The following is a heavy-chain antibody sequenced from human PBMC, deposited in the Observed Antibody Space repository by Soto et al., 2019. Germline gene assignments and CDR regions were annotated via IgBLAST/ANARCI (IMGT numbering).Heavy chain of an antibody. D-gene: IGHD3-3*01. Sequence: PSQTLSLTCAITGDSVSSNSAGWSWVRQSPSRGLEWLGRTYYRSKWYYEYAVSVRGRITINPDTSKNQYSLQLNSVTPEDTAVYYCAKGGSGIYDFWSGYYPHPFDYWGQGTLVTVSS. CDR1: GDSVSSNSAG. CDR3: AKGGSGIYDFWSGYYPHPFDY. CDR2: TYYRSKWYY. V-gene: IGHV6-1*01. J-gene: IGHJ4*02.